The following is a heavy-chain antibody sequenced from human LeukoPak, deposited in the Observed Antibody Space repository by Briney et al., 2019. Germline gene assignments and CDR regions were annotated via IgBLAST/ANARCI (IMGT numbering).Heavy chain of an antibody. CDR2: LSGDGSST. CDR1: GFTFSTYW. CDR3: ARCSGGSCYRSDDY. V-gene: IGHV3-74*03. J-gene: IGHJ4*02. Sequence: GGSLRLSCVASGFTFSTYWMHWVRQAPGKGLLWVSRLSGDGSSTKYADSLKGRFTISRDNAKHSLYLQMNSLRADDTAVYYCARCSGGSCYRSDDYWGQGTLVTVSS. D-gene: IGHD2-15*01.